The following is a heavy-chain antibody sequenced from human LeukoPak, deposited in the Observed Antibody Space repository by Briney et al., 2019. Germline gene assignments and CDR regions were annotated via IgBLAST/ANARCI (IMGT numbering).Heavy chain of an antibody. V-gene: IGHV3-74*01. CDR1: GFTLSSYW. CDR2: INSDGSST. Sequence: PGGSLRLSCAASGFTLSSYWMHWVRQAPGKGLVWVSRINSDGSSTGYVDSVKGRFTISRDNAKNTLYLQMNSLRAEDTAVYYCARVIAAAGIFDYWGQGTLVTVSS. D-gene: IGHD6-13*01. CDR3: ARVIAAAGIFDY. J-gene: IGHJ4*02.